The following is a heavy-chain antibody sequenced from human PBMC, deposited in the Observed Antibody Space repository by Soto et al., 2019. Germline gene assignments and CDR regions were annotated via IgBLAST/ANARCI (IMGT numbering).Heavy chain of an antibody. CDR3: AKGGRQWLVTSDFNY. CDR2: VSHDGRNT. CDR1: GFTFSDYA. V-gene: IGHV3-30*18. Sequence: VQLVESGGGVVQPGRSLRLSCAASGFTFSDYAMHWVRQAPGKGLEWVAVVSHDGRNTHYADSVEGRFTISRDSSKKTVSLEMASLRAEDTAVYYCAKGGRQWLVTSDFNYWGQGALVTVSS. J-gene: IGHJ4*02. D-gene: IGHD6-19*01.